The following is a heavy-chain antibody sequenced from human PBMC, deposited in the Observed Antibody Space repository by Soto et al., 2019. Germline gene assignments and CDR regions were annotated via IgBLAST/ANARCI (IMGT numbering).Heavy chain of an antibody. J-gene: IGHJ5*02. D-gene: IGHD3-16*01. CDR2: ISTSGNT. V-gene: IGHV4-4*07. CDR1: GVSMRNSY. CDR3: ARGGGVPALGDP. Sequence: SETLSLTCSVSGVSMRNSYWTWIRQSAGKGLEWIGRISTSGNTNYNPSLNSRLTMSVDTSKNQVSLKLTSVTAADTAVYYCARGGGVPALGDPWGQGTLVT.